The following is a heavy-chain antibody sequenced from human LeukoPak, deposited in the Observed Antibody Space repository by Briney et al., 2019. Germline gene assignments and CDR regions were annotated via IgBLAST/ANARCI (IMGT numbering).Heavy chain of an antibody. Sequence: GGSLKLSCAASGFTFSGSAMHWVRQASGKGLEWVGRIRSKANSYATGYAASVKGRFTISRDDSKNTAYLQMNSLKTEDTAVYYCTRSGTVGGTAPDALDIWGQGTMVTVSS. CDR1: GFTFSGSA. J-gene: IGHJ3*02. CDR3: TRSGTVGGTAPDALDI. D-gene: IGHD1-26*01. V-gene: IGHV3-73*01. CDR2: IRSKANSYAT.